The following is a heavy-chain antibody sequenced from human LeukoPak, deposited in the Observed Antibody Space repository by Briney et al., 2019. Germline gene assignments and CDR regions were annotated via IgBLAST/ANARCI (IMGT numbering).Heavy chain of an antibody. D-gene: IGHD3-10*01. Sequence: SVKVSCKASGDTFSSFAVSWVRQAPGQGLEWMGGIIPIFGTANYAQKFQGRVTITADESTSTAYMELSSLRSEDTAVYYCARDAVWFGELFFWFDPWGQGTLVTVSS. CDR2: IIPIFGTA. V-gene: IGHV1-69*13. CDR1: GDTFSSFA. J-gene: IGHJ5*02. CDR3: ARDAVWFGELFFWFDP.